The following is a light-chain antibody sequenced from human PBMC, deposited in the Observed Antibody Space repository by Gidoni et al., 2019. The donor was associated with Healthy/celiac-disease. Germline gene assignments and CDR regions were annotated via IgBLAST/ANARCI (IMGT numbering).Light chain of an antibody. CDR3: QQYNNWPYT. Sequence: EIVLTHSPATLSESPGERATRSCRASQSVSSNLAWYQQKPGQAPRLLIYGASTRATGIPARFSGSGSGTEFTLTISSLQSEDFAVYYCQQYNNWPYTFGQGTKLEIK. CDR2: GAS. J-gene: IGKJ2*01. V-gene: IGKV3-15*01. CDR1: QSVSSN.